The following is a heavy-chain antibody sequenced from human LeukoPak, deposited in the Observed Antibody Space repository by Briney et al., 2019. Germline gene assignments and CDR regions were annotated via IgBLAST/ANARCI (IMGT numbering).Heavy chain of an antibody. CDR2: INPKSGGT. V-gene: IGHV1-2*02. D-gene: IGHD6-13*01. Sequence: ASVKVSCKASGYTFSAYCMHWVRQAPGQGLEWMGWINPKSGGTNYAQQFQDRVTMTRDTSISSTYMELSRLKSDDTAVYYCVRDLGISGWYAPPLGYFDSWGQGTLVTVSS. CDR3: VRDLGISGWYAPPLGYFDS. CDR1: GYTFSAYC. J-gene: IGHJ4*02.